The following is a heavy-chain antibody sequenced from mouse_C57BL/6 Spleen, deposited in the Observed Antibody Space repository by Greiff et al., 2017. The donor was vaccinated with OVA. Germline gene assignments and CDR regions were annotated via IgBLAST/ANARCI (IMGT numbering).Heavy chain of an antibody. Sequence: EVKVVESGEGLVKPGGSLKLSCAASGFTFSSYAMSWVRQTPEKRLEWVAYISSGGDYIYYADTVKGLFTISRDNARNTLYLQMSSLKSEDTAMYYCTRVDYYGSSYYYAMDYWGQGTSVTVSS. CDR2: ISSGGDYI. CDR3: TRVDYYGSSYYYAMDY. V-gene: IGHV5-9-1*02. CDR1: GFTFSSYA. J-gene: IGHJ4*01. D-gene: IGHD1-1*01.